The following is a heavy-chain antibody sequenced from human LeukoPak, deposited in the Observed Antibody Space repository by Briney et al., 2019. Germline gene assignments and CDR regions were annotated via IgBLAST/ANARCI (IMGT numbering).Heavy chain of an antibody. D-gene: IGHD6-19*01. J-gene: IGHJ4*02. CDR2: ISYDGSNK. CDR3: AKDRIAVAGPYYFDY. CDR1: GFTFSSYG. Sequence: GGSLRLSCAASGFTFSSYGMHWVRQAPGKGLEWEAVISYDGSNKYYADSVKGRFTISRDNSKNTLYLQMNSLRAEDTAVYYCAKDRIAVAGPYYFDYWGQGTLVTVSS. V-gene: IGHV3-30*18.